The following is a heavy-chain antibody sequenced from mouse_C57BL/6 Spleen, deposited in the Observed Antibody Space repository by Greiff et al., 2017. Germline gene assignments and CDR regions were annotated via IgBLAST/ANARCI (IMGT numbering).Heavy chain of an antibody. Sequence: LVESGAELARPGASVKLSCKASGYTFTSYGISWVKQRTGQGLEWIGEIYPRSGNTYYNEKFKGKATLTADKSSSTAYMELRSLTSEDSAVYFCARSYYGSSYWYFDVWGTGTTVTVSS. D-gene: IGHD1-1*01. CDR3: ARSYYGSSYWYFDV. V-gene: IGHV1-81*01. CDR1: GYTFTSYG. CDR2: IYPRSGNT. J-gene: IGHJ1*03.